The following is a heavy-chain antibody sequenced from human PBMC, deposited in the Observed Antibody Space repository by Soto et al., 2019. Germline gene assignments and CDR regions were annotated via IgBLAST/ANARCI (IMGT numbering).Heavy chain of an antibody. CDR2: IWYDGSNK. D-gene: IGHD3-22*01. V-gene: IGHV3-33*01. CDR1: GFTFSSYG. CDR3: ASQLPYDSSGCLDY. Sequence: GGSLRLSCAASGFTFSSYGMHWVRQAPGKGLEWVAVIWYDGSNKYYADSVKGRFTISRDNSKNTLYLQMNSLRAEDTAVYYSASQLPYDSSGCLDYWGQGTLVTVSS. J-gene: IGHJ4*02.